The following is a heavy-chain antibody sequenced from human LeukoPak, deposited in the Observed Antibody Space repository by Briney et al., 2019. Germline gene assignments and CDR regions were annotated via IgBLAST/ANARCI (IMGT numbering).Heavy chain of an antibody. CDR1: GFTFSSYA. D-gene: IGHD1-7*01. CDR3: ARERGNYLRY. Sequence: PGGSLRLSCAASGFTFSSYAMNWVRQAPGKGLEWISYISTSGVTTHYADPVKGRFTVSRDNAKNSLFLQMTSLRAEDTAVYYCARERGNYLRYWGQGTLVTVSS. CDR2: ISTSGVTT. J-gene: IGHJ4*02. V-gene: IGHV3-48*04.